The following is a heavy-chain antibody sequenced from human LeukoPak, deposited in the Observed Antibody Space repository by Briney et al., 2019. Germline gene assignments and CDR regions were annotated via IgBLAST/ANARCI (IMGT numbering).Heavy chain of an antibody. CDR2: IYYSGST. CDR3: AIDPNKDYDFWSGYPHYNWFDP. J-gene: IGHJ5*02. V-gene: IGHV4-39*07. D-gene: IGHD3-3*01. Sequence: SETLSLTCTVSGGSISSSSYYWGWIRQPPGKGLKWIGSIYYSGSTYYNPSLKSRVTISVDTSKNQFSLKLSSVTAADTAVYYCAIDPNKDYDFWSGYPHYNWFDPWGQGTLVTVSS. CDR1: GGSISSSSYY.